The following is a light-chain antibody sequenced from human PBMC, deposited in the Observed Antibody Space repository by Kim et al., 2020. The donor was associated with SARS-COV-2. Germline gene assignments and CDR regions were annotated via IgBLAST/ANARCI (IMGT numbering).Light chain of an antibody. CDR3: MQGTHWPFT. CDR1: QSLVNSDGNTY. CDR2: KVS. J-gene: IGKJ5*01. V-gene: IGKV2-30*01. Sequence: PASSSCRSSQSLVNSDGNTYLNWFHQRPGQSPRRLIYKVSNRDSGVPDRFSGSGSGTDFTLKISRVEAEDVGIYYCMQGTHWPFTFGQGTRLEIK.